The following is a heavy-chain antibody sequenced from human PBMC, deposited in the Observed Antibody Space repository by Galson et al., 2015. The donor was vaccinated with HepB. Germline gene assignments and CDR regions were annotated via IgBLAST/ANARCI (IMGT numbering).Heavy chain of an antibody. CDR2: INPSGGST. D-gene: IGHD3-3*01. CDR1: GYTFTSYY. J-gene: IGHJ4*02. Sequence: SVKASCKASGYTFTSYYMHWVRQAPGQGLEWMGVINPSGGSTSYAQKFQGRVTMTRDTSTSTVYMELSSLRSEDTAVYYCARDFSGHDFWSGYWVQGTLVTVSS. CDR3: ARDFSGHDFWSGY. V-gene: IGHV1-46*01.